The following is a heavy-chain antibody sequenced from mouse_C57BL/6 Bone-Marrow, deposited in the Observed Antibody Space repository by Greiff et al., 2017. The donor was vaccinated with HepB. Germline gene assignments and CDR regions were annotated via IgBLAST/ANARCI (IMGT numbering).Heavy chain of an antibody. V-gene: IGHV5-17*01. CDR3: ARGYYGSSPYWYFDV. D-gene: IGHD1-1*01. CDR1: GFTFSDYG. Sequence: DVMLVESGGGLVKPGGSLKLSCAASGFTFSDYGMHWVRQAPEKGLEWVAYISRGSSTIYYADTVKGRFTISRDNAKNTLFLQMTSLRSEDTAMYYCARGYYGSSPYWYFDVWGTGTTVTVSS. J-gene: IGHJ1*03. CDR2: ISRGSSTI.